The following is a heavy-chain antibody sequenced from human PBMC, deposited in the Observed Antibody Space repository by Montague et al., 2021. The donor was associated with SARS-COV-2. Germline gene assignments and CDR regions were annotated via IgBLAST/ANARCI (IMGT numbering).Heavy chain of an antibody. V-gene: IGHV4-34*01. CDR2: INNSGST. Sequence: SETLSLTCAVYGGSFSGYYWSWIRKPPGKGMEWIGEINNSGSTNYNPSLKSRVTISVDTSKNQFSLKLSSVTAADTAVYNCARDLAGYYGSGSHGGMDVWGQGTMVTVSS. D-gene: IGHD3-10*01. CDR3: ARDLAGYYGSGSHGGMDV. CDR1: GGSFSGYY. J-gene: IGHJ6*02.